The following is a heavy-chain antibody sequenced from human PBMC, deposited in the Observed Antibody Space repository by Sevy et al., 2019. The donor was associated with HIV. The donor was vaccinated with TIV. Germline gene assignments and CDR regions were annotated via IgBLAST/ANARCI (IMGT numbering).Heavy chain of an antibody. CDR3: TRVKTTIFGVVITDYYYYGMDV. J-gene: IGHJ6*02. D-gene: IGHD3-3*01. Sequence: GGSLRLSCTASGFTFGDYAMSWFRQAPGKGLEWVGFIRSKAYGGTTEYAASVKGRFTISRDDSKNIAYLQMNSLKTEDTAVYYCTRVKTTIFGVVITDYYYYGMDVWGQGTTVTVSS. CDR2: IRSKAYGGTT. V-gene: IGHV3-49*03. CDR1: GFTFGDYA.